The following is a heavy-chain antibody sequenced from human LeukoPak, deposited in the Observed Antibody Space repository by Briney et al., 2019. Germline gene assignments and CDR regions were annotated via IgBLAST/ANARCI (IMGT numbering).Heavy chain of an antibody. V-gene: IGHV4-39*01. Sequence: SETLSLTCTVSGGSISSSSYYWGWIRQPPGKGLEWIGSIYYSGSTYYNPSLKSRVTISVDTSKDQFSLKLSSVTAADTAVYYCARHRDSITPGFFDYWGQGTLVTVSS. CDR1: GGSISSSSYY. D-gene: IGHD5-12*01. J-gene: IGHJ4*02. CDR2: IYYSGST. CDR3: ARHRDSITPGFFDY.